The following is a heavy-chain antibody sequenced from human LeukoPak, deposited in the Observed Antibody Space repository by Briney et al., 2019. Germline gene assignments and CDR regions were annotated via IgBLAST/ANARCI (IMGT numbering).Heavy chain of an antibody. CDR1: GHTFTSYD. CDR3: ARGRSTGYPYYFEY. V-gene: IGHV1-8*03. D-gene: IGHD5-12*01. Sequence: GASVKVSCKASGHTFTSYDINWVRQATGQGLEWMGWMNPNSGSTGYAQKFQGRVTITRNTSISTAYMELSGLRSEDTAVYYCARGRSTGYPYYFEYWGQGTLVTVSS. J-gene: IGHJ4*02. CDR2: MNPNSGST.